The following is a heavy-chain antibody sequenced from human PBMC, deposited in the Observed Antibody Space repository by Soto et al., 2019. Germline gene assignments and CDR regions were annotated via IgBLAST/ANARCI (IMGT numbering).Heavy chain of an antibody. CDR1: CASITSGGYY. V-gene: IGHV4-31*03. CDR3: ARDVHYHFWSGYWYGMDV. J-gene: IGHJ6*02. D-gene: IGHD3-3*01. Sequence: TXSRTFTVSCASITSGGYYWSWIRQHPWKGLEWIGYIYYSGSTYYNPSLKSRLTISVDTSKNQFSLKLSSVTAADTAVYYCARDVHYHFWSGYWYGMDVWGQGTKVTVSS. CDR2: IYYSGST.